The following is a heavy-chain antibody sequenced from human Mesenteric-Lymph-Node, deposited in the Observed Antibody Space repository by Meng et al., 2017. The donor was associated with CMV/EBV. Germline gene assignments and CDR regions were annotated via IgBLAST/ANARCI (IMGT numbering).Heavy chain of an antibody. V-gene: IGHV7-4-1*02. D-gene: IGHD3-10*01. CDR2: INTNTGNP. CDR1: GYKFTSYA. J-gene: IGHJ4*02. Sequence: SGYKFTSYAMNWVRQAPGQGLEWMGWINTNTGNPTYAQGFTGRFVFSLDTSVSTAYLQISSLKAEDTAVYYCARGYYYGSGSYYLDYWGQGTLVTVSS. CDR3: ARGYYYGSGSYYLDY.